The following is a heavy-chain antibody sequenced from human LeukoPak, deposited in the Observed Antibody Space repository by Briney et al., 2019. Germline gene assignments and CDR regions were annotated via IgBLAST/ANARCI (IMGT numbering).Heavy chain of an antibody. D-gene: IGHD3-9*01. CDR3: AKEPSRYFDWLPSNGMDV. V-gene: IGHV3-23*01. CDR2: ISGSGGST. J-gene: IGHJ6*02. CDR1: GFTFSSYA. Sequence: GGSLRLSCAASGFTFSSYAMSWVRQAPGKGLEWVSAISGSGGSTYYADSVKGRFTISRDNSKNTLYLQMNSLGAEDTAVYYCAKEPSRYFDWLPSNGMDVWGQGTTVTVSS.